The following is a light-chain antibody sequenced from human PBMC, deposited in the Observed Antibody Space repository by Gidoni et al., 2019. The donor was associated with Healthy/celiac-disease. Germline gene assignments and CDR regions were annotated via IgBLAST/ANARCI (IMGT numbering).Light chain of an antibody. V-gene: IGLV2-14*01. CDR2: DVS. J-gene: IGLJ1*01. Sequence: QSALTQPASVSGSPGQSITISCTGTSSDVGGYNYVSWYQQHPGKAPNLMIYDVSNRPSGVSNRFSGSKSANTASLTISGLQAEDEADYYCISYTSSSTPYVFGTGTKATVL. CDR1: SSDVGGYNY. CDR3: ISYTSSSTPYV.